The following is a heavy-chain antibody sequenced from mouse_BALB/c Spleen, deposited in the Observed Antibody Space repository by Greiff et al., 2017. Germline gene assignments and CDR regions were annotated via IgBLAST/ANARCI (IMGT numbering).Heavy chain of an antibody. Sequence: EVHLVESGGGLVKPGGSLKLSCAASGFTFSSYAMSWVRQSPEKRLEWVAEISSGGSYTYYPDTVTGRFTISGDNAKNTLYLEMSSLRSEDTAMYYCARGESSMDYWGQGTSVTVSS. CDR1: GFTFSSYA. J-gene: IGHJ4*01. CDR2: ISSGGSYT. CDR3: ARGESSMDY. V-gene: IGHV5-9-4*01.